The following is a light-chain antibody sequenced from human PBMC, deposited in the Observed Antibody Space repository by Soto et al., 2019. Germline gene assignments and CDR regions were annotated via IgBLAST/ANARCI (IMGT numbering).Light chain of an antibody. J-gene: IGKJ4*01. Sequence: DIVMTQSPDTLPVSLGERATITCKSSQSVLDSSSTKNSLAWYQQRPGQAPKLLIYWASTRKSGVPDRFSGSGYGTEFTLTINSLQAEDVAVYFCLQYSRVPLTFGGGTRVAIK. CDR2: WAS. CDR1: QSVLDSSSTKNS. V-gene: IGKV4-1*01. CDR3: LQYSRVPLT.